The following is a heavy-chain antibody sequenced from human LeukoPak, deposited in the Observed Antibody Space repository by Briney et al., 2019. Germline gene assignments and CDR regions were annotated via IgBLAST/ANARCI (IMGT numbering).Heavy chain of an antibody. V-gene: IGHV4-30-4*01. Sequence: PSQTLSLTCTVSGGSISSGDYYWSWIRQPPGKGLEWIGYIYYSGSTYYNPSLKSRVTISVDTSKNQFSLKLSSVTAADTAVYYCARVEAAAGPLNSFWFDPWGQGILVTVSS. CDR3: ARVEAAAGPLNSFWFDP. J-gene: IGHJ5*02. CDR2: IYYSGST. CDR1: GGSISSGDYY. D-gene: IGHD6-13*01.